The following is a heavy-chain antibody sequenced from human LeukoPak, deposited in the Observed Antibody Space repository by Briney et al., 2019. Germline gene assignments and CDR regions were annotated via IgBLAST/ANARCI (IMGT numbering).Heavy chain of an antibody. Sequence: PSETLSLTCAVYGGSFSGYYWSWIRQPSGKGLEWIGEINHSGSTNYNPSLKSRVTISVDTSKNQFSLKLSSVTAADTAVYYCARGRGGPSCSSSWYVWGQGTLVTVSS. CDR2: INHSGST. CDR1: GGSFSGYY. J-gene: IGHJ4*02. D-gene: IGHD6-13*01. CDR3: ARGRGGPSCSSSWYV. V-gene: IGHV4-34*01.